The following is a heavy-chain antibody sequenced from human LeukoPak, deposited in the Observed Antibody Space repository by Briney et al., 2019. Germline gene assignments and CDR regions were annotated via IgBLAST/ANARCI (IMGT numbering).Heavy chain of an antibody. CDR2: INPSGGSA. Sequence: ASVKVSCKASRYTFTSYYMHWVRQAPGQGLEWMGIINPSGGSASYAQKFHGRVTMTRDTSTSTVYMELSSLRSEDTAVYYCARDPVTGYFDYWGQGTLVTVSS. J-gene: IGHJ4*02. V-gene: IGHV1-46*01. D-gene: IGHD1-20*01. CDR1: RYTFTSYY. CDR3: ARDPVTGYFDY.